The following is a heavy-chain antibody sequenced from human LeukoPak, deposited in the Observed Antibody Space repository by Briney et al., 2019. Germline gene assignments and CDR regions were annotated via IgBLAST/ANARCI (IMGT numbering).Heavy chain of an antibody. CDR2: ISSSGST. CDR3: ARGPYSYDSSGAFDI. Sequence: TLSLTCTVSGNSISSGDYYCSWIRQPAGKGLEWIGRISSSGSTNYNPSLKSRVTISVDTSKNQFSLKLSSVTAADTAVYFCARGPYSYDSSGAFDIWGQGTMVTVSS. D-gene: IGHD3-22*01. V-gene: IGHV4-61*02. J-gene: IGHJ3*02. CDR1: GNSISSGDYY.